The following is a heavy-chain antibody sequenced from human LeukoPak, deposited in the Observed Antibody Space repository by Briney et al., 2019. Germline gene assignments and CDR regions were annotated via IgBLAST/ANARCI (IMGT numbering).Heavy chain of an antibody. Sequence: SETLSLTCAVYGGSFSGYYWSWIRQPPGKGLEWIGEINHSGSTNYNPSLKSRVTISVDTSKNQFSLKLSSVTAADTAVYYCARMIGVAFDAFDIWGQGTMVTVSS. D-gene: IGHD3-22*01. CDR3: ARMIGVAFDAFDI. J-gene: IGHJ3*02. V-gene: IGHV4-34*01. CDR2: INHSGST. CDR1: GGSFSGYY.